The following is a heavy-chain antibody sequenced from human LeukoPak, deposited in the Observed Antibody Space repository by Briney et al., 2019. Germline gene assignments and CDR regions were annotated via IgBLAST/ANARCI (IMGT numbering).Heavy chain of an antibody. CDR1: RGTFSSYA. J-gene: IGHJ3*02. CDR2: IIPIFGTA. D-gene: IGHD5-18*01. CDR3: ARDTAMGFRAFDI. V-gene: IGHV1-69*13. Sequence: APSVKLSCKASRGTFSSYAIRWVRQAPRQGREWMGGIIPIFGTANYAQKFQGRVTITADESTSTAYMELSSLRSEDTAVYYCARDTAMGFRAFDISGPGTMVTVSS.